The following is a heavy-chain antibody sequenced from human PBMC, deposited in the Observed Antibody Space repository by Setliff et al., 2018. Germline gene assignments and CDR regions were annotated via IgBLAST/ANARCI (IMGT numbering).Heavy chain of an antibody. J-gene: IGHJ6*02. V-gene: IGHV3-30-3*01. CDR3: ARDRRCMDV. Sequence: PGGSLRLSCAASGFTFSSYAMHWVRQAPGEGLEWVAVISYDGSNKYYADSVKGRFTISRDNSKNTLYLQMNSLRAEDTAVYYCARDRRCMDVWGQGTTVTVS. CDR2: ISYDGSNK. CDR1: GFTFSSYA.